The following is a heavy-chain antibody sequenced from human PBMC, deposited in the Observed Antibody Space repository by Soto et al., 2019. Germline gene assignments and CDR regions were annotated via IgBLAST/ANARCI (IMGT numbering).Heavy chain of an antibody. Sequence: ASVKVSCKASGYTFTSYYMHWVRQAPGQGHEWMGIINPSGGSTSYAQKFQGRVTMTRDTSTSTVYMELSSLRSEDTAVYYCAREGGYCYGPYYDSSGEDYWGQGTLVTVSS. CDR1: GYTFTSYY. CDR2: INPSGGST. V-gene: IGHV1-46*01. D-gene: IGHD3-22*01. CDR3: AREGGYCYGPYYDSSGEDY. J-gene: IGHJ4*02.